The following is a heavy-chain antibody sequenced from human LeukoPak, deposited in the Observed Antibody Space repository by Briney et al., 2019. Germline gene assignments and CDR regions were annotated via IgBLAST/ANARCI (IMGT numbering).Heavy chain of an antibody. CDR1: GGSISSYY. Sequence: SESLSLTCTVSGGSISSYYWSWIRQPPGKGLEWIGYIYYSGSTNYNPSLKSRVTISVDTSKNQFSLKLSSVTAADTAVYYCAAVAGTNWFDPWGQGTLVTVSS. CDR3: AAVAGTNWFDP. CDR2: IYYSGST. J-gene: IGHJ5*02. V-gene: IGHV4-59*01. D-gene: IGHD6-19*01.